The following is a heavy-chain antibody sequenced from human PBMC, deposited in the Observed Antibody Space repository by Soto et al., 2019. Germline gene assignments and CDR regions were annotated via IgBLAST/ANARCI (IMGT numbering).Heavy chain of an antibody. J-gene: IGHJ3*02. V-gene: IGHV3-23*01. CDR1: GSTFTDFT. Sequence: GGSLRLSCAGSGSTFTDFTMTWVRQAPGKGLEWVSAISGDGLSTYYAGSVKGRFTISRDNSRTTLYLQMNSLRAEDTAVYYCARRPDAFDIWGRGTMVTVSS. CDR2: ISGDGLST. CDR3: ARRPDAFDI.